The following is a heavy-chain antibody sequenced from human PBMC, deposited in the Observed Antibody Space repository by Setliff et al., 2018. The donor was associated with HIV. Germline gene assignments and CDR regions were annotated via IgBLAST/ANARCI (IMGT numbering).Heavy chain of an antibody. J-gene: IGHJ4*02. D-gene: IGHD2-8*01. CDR3: ARDRIGYCTNGVCPADY. Sequence: ASVKVSCKASGYTFTAYGINWVRQAPGLGLEWMGWISGYNGNTEYAQKFQGRVTMTRDTSTSTAYMELRSLRSDDTAVYYCARDRIGYCTNGVCPADYWGQGTLVTVSS. CDR2: ISGYNGNT. V-gene: IGHV1-18*01. CDR1: GYTFTAYG.